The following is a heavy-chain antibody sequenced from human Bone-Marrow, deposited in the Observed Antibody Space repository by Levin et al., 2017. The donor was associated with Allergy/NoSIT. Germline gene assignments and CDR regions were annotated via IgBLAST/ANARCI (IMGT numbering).Heavy chain of an antibody. CDR1: GYTFTGYY. CDR2: INPNSGGT. D-gene: IGHD6-13*01. J-gene: IGHJ4*02. Sequence: ASVKVSCKASGYTFTGYYMHWVRQAPGQGLEWMGWINPNSGGTNYAQKFQGRVTMTRDTSISTAYMELSRLRSDDTAVYYCARVPGIAAAGIFLDYWGQGTLVTVSS. V-gene: IGHV1-2*02. CDR3: ARVPGIAAAGIFLDY.